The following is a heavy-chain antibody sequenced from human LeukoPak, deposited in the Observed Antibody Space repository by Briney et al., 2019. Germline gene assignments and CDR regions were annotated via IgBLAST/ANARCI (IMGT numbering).Heavy chain of an antibody. Sequence: SETLSLTCTVSGGSISTYYWSWFRQPPGKGLEWIGYVYCSGSTNYNPSLKSRVTITVDTTKDQFSLKLSSVTAADTAMYYCARDGGGEPPRWGQGTLVTVSS. CDR2: VYCSGST. J-gene: IGHJ4*02. D-gene: IGHD2-21*01. CDR3: ARDGGGEPPR. V-gene: IGHV4-59*01. CDR1: GGSISTYY.